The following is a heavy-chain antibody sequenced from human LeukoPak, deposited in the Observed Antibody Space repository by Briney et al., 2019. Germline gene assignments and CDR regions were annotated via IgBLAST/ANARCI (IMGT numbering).Heavy chain of an antibody. CDR2: IYHSGST. D-gene: IGHD3-22*01. V-gene: IGHV4-30-2*01. CDR1: GDSISSGDYY. J-gene: IGHJ3*02. Sequence: SQTLSLTRTVSGDSISSGDYYWTWIRQPPGKGLEWIGYIYHSGSTYYNPSLKSRVTISVDRSKNQFSLKLRSVTAADTAVYYCARVTFDSSGPDHAFDIWGQGTMVTVSS. CDR3: ARVTFDSSGPDHAFDI.